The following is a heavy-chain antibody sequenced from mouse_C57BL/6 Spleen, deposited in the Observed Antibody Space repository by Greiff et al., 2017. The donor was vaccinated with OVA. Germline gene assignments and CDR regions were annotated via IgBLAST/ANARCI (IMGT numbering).Heavy chain of an antibody. CDR3: ARSRGYYYGSSSYYYAMDY. V-gene: IGHV1-18*01. CDR1: GYTFTDYN. CDR2: INPNNGGT. D-gene: IGHD1-1*01. Sequence: EVQLVESGPELVKPGASVKIPCKASGYTFTDYNMDWVKQSHGKSLEWIGDINPNNGGTIYSQKFKGKATLTVDKSSSTAYMELRSLTSEDTAVYYCARSRGYYYGSSSYYYAMDYWGQGTSVTVSS. J-gene: IGHJ4*01.